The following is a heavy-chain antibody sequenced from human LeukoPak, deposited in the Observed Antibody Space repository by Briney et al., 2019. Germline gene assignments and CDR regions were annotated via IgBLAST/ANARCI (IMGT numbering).Heavy chain of an antibody. J-gene: IGHJ3*02. CDR2: INPNSGGT. Sequence: ASVKVSCKASEYTFTGYYIHWVRLAPGQGLEWMGWINPNSGGTNYAQKFQGRVTMTKDTSITTAYMELSSLRSDDTAVYYCARTSVVRGVIGPDAFDIWAQGTMVTVSS. CDR1: EYTFTGYY. D-gene: IGHD3-10*01. V-gene: IGHV1-2*02. CDR3: ARTSVVRGVIGPDAFDI.